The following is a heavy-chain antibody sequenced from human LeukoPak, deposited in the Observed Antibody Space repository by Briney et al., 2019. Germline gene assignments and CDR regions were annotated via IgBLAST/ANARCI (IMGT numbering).Heavy chain of an antibody. CDR1: GYTFTGYY. Sequence: ASVKVSCKAPGYTFTGYYMHWVRQAPGQGLEWMGWINPNSGGTNYAQKFQGRVTMTRDTSISTAYMELSRLRSDDTAVYYCARDRGGYDSFDYWGQGTLVTVSS. D-gene: IGHD5-12*01. V-gene: IGHV1-2*02. CDR2: INPNSGGT. J-gene: IGHJ4*02. CDR3: ARDRGGYDSFDY.